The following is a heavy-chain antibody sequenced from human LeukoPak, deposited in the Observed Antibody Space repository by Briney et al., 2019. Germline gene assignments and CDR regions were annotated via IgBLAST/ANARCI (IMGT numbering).Heavy chain of an antibody. J-gene: IGHJ4*02. CDR3: AKDLIPSSSWYYFDY. CDR2: ISGSGGTT. Sequence: PGGSLRLSCAASGFTFSSYAMSWVRQAPGEGLEWVSAISGSGGTTYYADSVKGRFTISRDNSKNTLYLLMNSLRTEDTAVYYCAKDLIPSSSWYYFDYWGQGTLVTVSS. CDR1: GFTFSSYA. D-gene: IGHD6-13*01. V-gene: IGHV3-23*01.